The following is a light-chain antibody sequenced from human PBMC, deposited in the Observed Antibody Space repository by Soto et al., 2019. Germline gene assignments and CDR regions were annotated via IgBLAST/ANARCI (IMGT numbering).Light chain of an antibody. J-gene: IGKJ1*01. Sequence: DIVMTQSPLSLPVTPGEPASISCRSSQSLLYSNGYNYLDWYLQKPGQSPQLLIYLGFNRASGVPDRFSGSGSGTDITLKISRVEAEHVGVYYCMQALQTPWTFGQGTKV. CDR2: LGF. V-gene: IGKV2-28*01. CDR1: QSLLYSNGYNY. CDR3: MQALQTPWT.